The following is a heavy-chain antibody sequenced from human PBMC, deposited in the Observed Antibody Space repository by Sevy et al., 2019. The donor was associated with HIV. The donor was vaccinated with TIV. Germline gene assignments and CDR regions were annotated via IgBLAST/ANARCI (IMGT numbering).Heavy chain of an antibody. CDR1: GFTFSNYG. Sequence: GGSLRLSCAASGFTFSNYGMHWVRQAPGKGLEWVAVIWNDGSNKYYADSVKGRFTISRYNSKNTLYLQMNSLRVEDTAVYFSARGGDFNDRSAKRDFDYWGQGTLVTVSS. V-gene: IGHV3-33*01. D-gene: IGHD3-22*01. J-gene: IGHJ4*02. CDR2: IWNDGSNK. CDR3: ARGGDFNDRSAKRDFDY.